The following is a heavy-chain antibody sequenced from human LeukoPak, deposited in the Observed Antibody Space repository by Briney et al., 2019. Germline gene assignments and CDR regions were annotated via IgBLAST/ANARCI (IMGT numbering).Heavy chain of an antibody. D-gene: IGHD4-23*01. V-gene: IGHV4-30-4*08. CDR2: IYYSGST. CDR3: ARDPDGGIFDY. Sequence: SQTLSLTCTVSGVSISSGDYYWSWIRQPPGKGLEWIGYIYYSGSTYYNPSLKSRVTISVDTSKNQFSLKLSSVTAADTAVYYCARDPDGGIFDYWGQGTLVTVSS. CDR1: GVSISSGDYY. J-gene: IGHJ4*02.